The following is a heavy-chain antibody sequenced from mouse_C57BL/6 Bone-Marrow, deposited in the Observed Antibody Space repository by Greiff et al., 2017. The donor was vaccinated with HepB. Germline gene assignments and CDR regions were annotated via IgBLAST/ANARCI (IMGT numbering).Heavy chain of an antibody. CDR2: IYPGSGST. Sequence: QVQLQQPGAELVKPGASVKMSCKASGYTFTSYWITWVKQRPGQGLEWIGDIYPGSGSTNYNEKFKSKATLAVDTSSSTAYMQLSSLTSEDSAVYYCARSYGSSLPDAMDYWGQGTSVTGSS. CDR1: GYTFTSYW. V-gene: IGHV1-55*01. D-gene: IGHD1-1*01. J-gene: IGHJ4*01. CDR3: ARSYGSSLPDAMDY.